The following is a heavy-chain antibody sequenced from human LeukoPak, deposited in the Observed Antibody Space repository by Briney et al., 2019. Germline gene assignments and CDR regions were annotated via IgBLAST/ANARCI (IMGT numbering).Heavy chain of an antibody. J-gene: IGHJ3*02. CDR2: FYYDGRT. Sequence: SETLSLTCTVSGGSFSDSSDYWAWIRRPPGKGLEWIGSFYYDGRTYYNPSLESRVTVSVDRSKNQFFVRLTSVSAADTAVYYCARRAHVGMPIWGQGTLVAVSS. CDR1: GGSFSDSSDY. V-gene: IGHV4-39*01. D-gene: IGHD1-1*01. CDR3: ARRAHVGMPI.